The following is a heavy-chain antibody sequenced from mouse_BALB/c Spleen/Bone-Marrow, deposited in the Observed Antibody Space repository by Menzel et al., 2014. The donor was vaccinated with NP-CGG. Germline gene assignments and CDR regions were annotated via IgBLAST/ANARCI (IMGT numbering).Heavy chain of an antibody. Sequence: VQLQQSGAELVRPGTSVKVSCKASGYAFTNYLIEWVKQRPGQGLEWIGVINPGSGGTNYNEKFKGKATLTADKSSSTAYMQLSSLTSDDSAVYFCARWDYAKDYWGQGPSVNVSS. CDR2: INPGSGGT. CDR1: GYAFTNYL. V-gene: IGHV1-54*01. J-gene: IGHJ4*01. CDR3: ARWDYAKDY.